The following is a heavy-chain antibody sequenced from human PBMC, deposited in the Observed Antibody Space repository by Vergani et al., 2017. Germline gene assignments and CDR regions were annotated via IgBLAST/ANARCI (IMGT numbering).Heavy chain of an antibody. Sequence: EVQLVESGGGLVQPGGSLRLSCAASGFTFSSYSMNWVRQAPGKGLEWVSYISSSSSTIYYADSVKGRFTISRDNAKNSLYLQMNSLRAEDTAVYYCARVGGYCSGGSCYLGWGQGPLVTVSS. CDR2: ISSSSSTI. CDR3: ARVGGYCSGGSCYLG. CDR1: GFTFSSYS. J-gene: IGHJ4*02. D-gene: IGHD2-15*01. V-gene: IGHV3-48*01.